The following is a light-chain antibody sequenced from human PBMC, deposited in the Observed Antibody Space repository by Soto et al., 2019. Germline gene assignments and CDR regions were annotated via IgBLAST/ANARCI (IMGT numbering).Light chain of an antibody. CDR3: SSYADSNSYV. J-gene: IGLJ1*01. V-gene: IGLV2-8*01. CDR1: SSDVGGYNY. Sequence: QSVLTQPPSASGSPGQSVTISCTGTSSDVGGYNYVYWYQQHPGKAPKLMIYEVTKRPSGVPDRSSGSKSGNTASLTVSGLQAEDEADYYSSSYADSNSYVFGTGTKVTVL. CDR2: EVT.